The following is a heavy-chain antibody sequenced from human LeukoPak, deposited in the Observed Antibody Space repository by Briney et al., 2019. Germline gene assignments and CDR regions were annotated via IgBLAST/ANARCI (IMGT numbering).Heavy chain of an antibody. CDR2: ISYGDGGT. J-gene: IGHJ4*02. CDR3: AKIAGGGSRGYPFDS. D-gene: IGHD3-22*01. CDR1: GFTFSNYA. Sequence: GGSLRLSCETSGFTFSNYAMSWVRRAPGRGLEWVSGISYGDGGTYYADSVKGRFTISRDNSNNTLFLQMNSLRAEDTAVYYCAKIAGGGSRGYPFDSWGQGTLVTVSS. V-gene: IGHV3-23*01.